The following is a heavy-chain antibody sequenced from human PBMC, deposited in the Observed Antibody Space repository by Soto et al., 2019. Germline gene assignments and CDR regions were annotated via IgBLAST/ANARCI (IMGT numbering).Heavy chain of an antibody. J-gene: IGHJ6*02. D-gene: IGHD4-17*01. CDR1: GGSISSYY. CDR3: ARTQHDYGDYLPYYYYGMDV. Sequence: TLSLPCTVSGGSISSYYWSWIRQPPGKGLEWIGYIYYSGSTNYNPSLKSRVTISVDTSKNQFSLKLSSVTAADTAVYYCARTQHDYGDYLPYYYYGMDVWGQGTTVTVSS. CDR2: IYYSGST. V-gene: IGHV4-59*01.